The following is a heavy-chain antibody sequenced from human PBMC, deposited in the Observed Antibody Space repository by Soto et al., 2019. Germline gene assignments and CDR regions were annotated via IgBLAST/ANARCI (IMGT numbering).Heavy chain of an antibody. CDR3: ARDRRDGKNLAYYGMDV. D-gene: IGHD2-21*01. V-gene: IGHV3-30-3*01. CDR2: ISYDGSNK. Sequence: GGSLRLSCAASGFIFSTYAMHWVRQAPGKGLEWVAVISYDGSNKYHADSVKGRFTIPRDNSKNTLYLQMNSLRVEDTALYYCARDRRDGKNLAYYGMDVWGQGTTVTVSS. CDR1: GFIFSTYA. J-gene: IGHJ6*02.